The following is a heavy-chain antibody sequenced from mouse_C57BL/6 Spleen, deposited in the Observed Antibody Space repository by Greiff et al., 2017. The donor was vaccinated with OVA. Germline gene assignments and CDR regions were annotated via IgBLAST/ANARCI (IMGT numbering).Heavy chain of an antibody. J-gene: IGHJ3*01. Sequence: DVKLVESGGGLVKPGGSLKLSCAASGFTFSSYAMSWVRQTPEKRLEWVATISDGGSYTYYPDNVKGRFTISRDNAKNNLYLQMSHLKSEDKAMYYCASFDGYYSWFADWGQGTLVTVSA. CDR1: GFTFSSYA. CDR3: ASFDGYYSWFAD. D-gene: IGHD2-3*01. V-gene: IGHV5-4*03. CDR2: ISDGGSYT.